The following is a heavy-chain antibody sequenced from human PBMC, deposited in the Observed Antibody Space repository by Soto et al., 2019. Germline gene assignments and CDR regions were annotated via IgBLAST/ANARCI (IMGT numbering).Heavy chain of an antibody. CDR3: ARAIPLGRYAFDI. D-gene: IGHD1-26*01. V-gene: IGHV4-59*01. CDR2: IYYSGST. J-gene: IGHJ3*02. Sequence: SETQSLTCTVSGGSISSYYWSWIRQPPGKGLEWIGYIYYSGSTNYNPSLKSRVTISVDTSKNQFSLKLSSVTAADTAVYYCARAIPLGRYAFDIWGLGTLVTVSS. CDR1: GGSISSYY.